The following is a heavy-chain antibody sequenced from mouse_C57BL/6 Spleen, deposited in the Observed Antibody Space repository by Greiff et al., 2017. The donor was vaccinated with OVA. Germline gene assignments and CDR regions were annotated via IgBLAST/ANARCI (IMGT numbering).Heavy chain of an antibody. Sequence: QVQLQQSGPELVKPGASVKISCKASGYAFSSSWMNWVKQRPGKGLEWIGRIYPGDGDTNYNGKFKGKATLTADKSSSTAHMQLSSLTSEDSAVYFCARGYYGFDYWGQGTTLTVSS. CDR3: ARGYYGFDY. CDR1: GYAFSSSW. V-gene: IGHV1-82*01. J-gene: IGHJ2*01. CDR2: IYPGDGDT. D-gene: IGHD1-1*01.